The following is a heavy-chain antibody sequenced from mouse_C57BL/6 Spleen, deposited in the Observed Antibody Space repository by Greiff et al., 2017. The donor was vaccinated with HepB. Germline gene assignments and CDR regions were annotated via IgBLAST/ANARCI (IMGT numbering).Heavy chain of an antibody. CDR3: AREGIYYYGSEPFAY. CDR1: GYSFTDYD. V-gene: IGHV1-39*01. CDR2: INPNYGTT. J-gene: IGHJ3*01. D-gene: IGHD1-1*01. Sequence: VQLKESGPELVKPGASVKISCKASGYSFTDYDMNWVKQSNGKSLEWIGVINPNYGTTSYNQKFKGKATLTVDQSSSTAYMQLNSLTSEDSAVYYCAREGIYYYGSEPFAYWGQGTLVTVSA.